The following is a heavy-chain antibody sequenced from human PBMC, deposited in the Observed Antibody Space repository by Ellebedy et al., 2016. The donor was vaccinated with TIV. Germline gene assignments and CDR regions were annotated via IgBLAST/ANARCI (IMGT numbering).Heavy chain of an antibody. CDR2: ISYDGSIK. J-gene: IGHJ4*02. CDR1: GFTFSNYD. V-gene: IGHV3-30*03. CDR3: ARDATDSGGKLDY. D-gene: IGHD4-23*01. Sequence: GESLKISCAASGFTFSNYDMHWVRQAPGKGLEWVAVISYDGSIKYYADSVKGRFTISRDNSKNTLYLQMNNLRAEDTAVYYCARDATDSGGKLDYWGQGALVTVSS.